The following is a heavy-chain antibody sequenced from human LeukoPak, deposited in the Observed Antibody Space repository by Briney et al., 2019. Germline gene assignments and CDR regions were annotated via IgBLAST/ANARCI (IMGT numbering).Heavy chain of an antibody. V-gene: IGHV1-18*01. D-gene: IGHD5-12*01. CDR2: ISAYNGNT. J-gene: IGHJ4*02. CDR1: GYTFTSYG. CDR3: ARDRNGYDFDY. Sequence: APVKVSCKASGYTFTSYGISWVRQAPGQGPEWMGWISAYNGNTNYAQKLQGRVTMTTDTSTSTAYVELRSLRSDDTAVYYCARDRNGYDFDYWGQGTLVTVSS.